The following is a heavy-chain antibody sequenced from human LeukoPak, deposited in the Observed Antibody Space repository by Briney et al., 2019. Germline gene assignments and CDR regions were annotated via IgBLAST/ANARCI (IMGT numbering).Heavy chain of an antibody. CDR1: GYTFTSYD. CDR2: IIPIFGTA. CDR3: ARGFSSGYYLDY. J-gene: IGHJ4*02. Sequence: SVKVSCKASGYTFTSYDINWVRQATGQGLEWMGGIIPIFGTANYAQKFQGRVTITTDESTSTAYMELGSLRSEDTAVYYCARGFSSGYYLDYWGQGTLVTVSS. V-gene: IGHV1-69*05. D-gene: IGHD3-22*01.